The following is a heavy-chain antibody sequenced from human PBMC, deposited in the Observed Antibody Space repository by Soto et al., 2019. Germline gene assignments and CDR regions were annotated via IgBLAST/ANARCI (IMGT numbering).Heavy chain of an antibody. CDR1: GGSISSYY. CDR3: ARVWGGAFDI. J-gene: IGHJ3*02. CDR2: IYYSGST. V-gene: IGHV4-59*01. D-gene: IGHD3-10*01. Sequence: QVQLQESGPGLVKPSETLSLTCTVSGGSISSYYWSWIRQPPGKGLEWIGSIYYSGSTNYNPSLXTXAXIXXDTSKNQFSLKLSSVTAADTAVYYCARVWGGAFDIWGQGTMVTVSS.